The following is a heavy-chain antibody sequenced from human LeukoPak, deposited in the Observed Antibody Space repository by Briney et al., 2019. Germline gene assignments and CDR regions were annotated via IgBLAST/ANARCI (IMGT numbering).Heavy chain of an antibody. D-gene: IGHD1-26*01. J-gene: IGHJ5*02. Sequence: SETLSLTCGVSGGSITTTNFWSWVRQPPGGGLEWIGEISLRGRTQYNPSLKSRDNISIDESKNHLYLSLASVTAADTAVYYCSRESGPYCPFGHWGQGTLVAVTS. CDR2: ISLRGRT. CDR3: SRESGPYCPFGH. V-gene: IGHV4-4*02. CDR1: GGSITTTNF.